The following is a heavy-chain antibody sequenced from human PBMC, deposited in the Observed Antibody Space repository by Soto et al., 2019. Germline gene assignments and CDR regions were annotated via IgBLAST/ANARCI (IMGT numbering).Heavy chain of an antibody. CDR1: GFTFSGSA. V-gene: IGHV3-23*01. CDR3: ATYRQTRMTSEF. CDR2: IGDNGLST. Sequence: EVQLLESVGGLVQPGEALTLSCAASGFTFSGSAMNWVRQAPGKGMEWVSAIGDNGLSTYYADSVKGRFTTSRDNYKNMLYLQMHSLRADDTAVYYCATYRQTRMTSEFWGQGALVNVS. D-gene: IGHD4-17*01. J-gene: IGHJ4*02.